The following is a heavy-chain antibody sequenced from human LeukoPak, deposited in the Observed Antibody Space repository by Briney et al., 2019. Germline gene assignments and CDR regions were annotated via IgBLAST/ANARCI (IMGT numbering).Heavy chain of an antibody. D-gene: IGHD3-22*01. Sequence: TSETLSLTCAVSGGSVNGYYWSWVRQPPGKGLDWIGEINHSGTTNYNPSLRSRVTISVDKSKNNFSLKLSSVTAADTAVYYRARWYYDGSGYYSDFWGQGTLVTVSS. CDR2: INHSGTT. CDR1: GGSVNGYY. J-gene: IGHJ4*02. CDR3: ARWYYDGSGYYSDF. V-gene: IGHV4-34*01.